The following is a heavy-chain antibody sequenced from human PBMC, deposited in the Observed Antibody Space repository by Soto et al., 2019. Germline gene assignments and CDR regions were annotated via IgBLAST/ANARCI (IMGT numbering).Heavy chain of an antibody. Sequence: GASVKVSCKASGYTFTSYDINWVRQATGQGLEWMGWMNPNSGKTGYAQKFQGRVTMTRNTSISTAYMELSSLRSEDTAVYYCARSYPLRYFDWLPLPIYYFDYWGQGTLVTVSS. CDR1: GYTFTSYD. CDR3: ARSYPLRYFDWLPLPIYYFDY. V-gene: IGHV1-8*01. J-gene: IGHJ4*02. D-gene: IGHD3-9*01. CDR2: MNPNSGKT.